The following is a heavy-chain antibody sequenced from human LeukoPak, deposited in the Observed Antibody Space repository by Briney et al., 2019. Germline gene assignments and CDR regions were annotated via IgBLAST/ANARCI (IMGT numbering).Heavy chain of an antibody. CDR2: ISAYNGNT. V-gene: IGHV1-18*01. CDR3: ARGRPYYYDSSGYLFDY. J-gene: IGHJ4*02. CDR1: GYTFTSYG. Sequence: ASVTVSCKASGYTFTSYGISWVRQAPGQGLEWMGWISAYNGNTNYAQKLQGSVTMTTDTSTSTTYMELRSLRSDDTAVYYCARGRPYYYDSSGYLFDYWGQGTLVTVSS. D-gene: IGHD3-22*01.